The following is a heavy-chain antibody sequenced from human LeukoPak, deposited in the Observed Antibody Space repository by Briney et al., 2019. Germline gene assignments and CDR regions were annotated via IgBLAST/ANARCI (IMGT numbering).Heavy chain of an antibody. V-gene: IGHV4-39*01. CDR3: ARSHTSDLFDY. Sequence: PSETLSLTCTVSGGSISSSSYYWGWIRQPPGKGLEWIGSIYYSGSTYYNPSLKSRVTISVDTSKNQFPLKLSSVTAADTAVYYCARSHTSDLFDYWGQGTLVTVSS. D-gene: IGHD6-6*01. J-gene: IGHJ4*02. CDR2: IYYSGST. CDR1: GGSISSSSYY.